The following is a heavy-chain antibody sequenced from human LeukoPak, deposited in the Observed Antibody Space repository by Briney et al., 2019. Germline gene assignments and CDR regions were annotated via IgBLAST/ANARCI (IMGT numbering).Heavy chain of an antibody. CDR3: ARQIASAGTAGFDF. J-gene: IGHJ4*02. CDR1: GGSISSYY. CDR2: IYSTGST. D-gene: IGHD6-13*01. Sequence: PSETLSLTCTVSGGSISSYYWSWIRQPAGKGLEWIGRIYSTGSTNYNPALKSRVTMSVDTSKNQFSLRLRSVTAADTAVYYCARQIASAGTAGFDFWGQGALVTVSS. V-gene: IGHV4-4*07.